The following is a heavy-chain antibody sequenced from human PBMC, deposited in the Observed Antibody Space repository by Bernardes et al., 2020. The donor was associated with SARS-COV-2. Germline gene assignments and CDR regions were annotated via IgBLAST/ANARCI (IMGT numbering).Heavy chain of an antibody. D-gene: IGHD3-10*01. V-gene: IGHV4-30-4*01. CDR3: ARMGLYYYASGTYYRDPRYYFDS. CDR2: IYHRGNT. J-gene: IGHJ4*02. Sequence: SETLSLTCTISGASVNSDNYYWSWIRQSPGRGLQWIAYIYHRGNTYYNPSLKNRLSISLDTSKNQVSLNLTSVTAADTAVYYCARMGLYYYASGTYYRDPRYYFDSWGQGTLVTVSS. CDR1: GASVNSDNYY.